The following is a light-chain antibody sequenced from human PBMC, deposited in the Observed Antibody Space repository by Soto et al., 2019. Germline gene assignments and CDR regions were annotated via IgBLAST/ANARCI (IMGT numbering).Light chain of an antibody. J-gene: IGKJ1*01. V-gene: IGKV3-20*01. CDR2: GAS. CDR1: QSVSNNY. CDR3: QQYGSSVGT. Sequence: EIVLTQTQGTPSLSPGERATLSCRASQSVSNNYLAWYQQKPGQAPRLLIYGASNRATGIPDRFSGSGSGTDFTLTISRLEPEDFAVYYCQQYGSSVGTFGQGTKVDI.